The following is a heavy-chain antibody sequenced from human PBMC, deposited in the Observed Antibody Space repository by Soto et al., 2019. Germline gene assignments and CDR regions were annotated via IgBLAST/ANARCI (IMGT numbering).Heavy chain of an antibody. D-gene: IGHD2-15*01. CDR2: INPSGGST. V-gene: IGHV1-46*01. Sequence: GASVKVSCKASGYTFTSYYMHWVRQAPGQGLEWMGIINPSGGSTSYAQKFQGRVTMTRDTSTSTVYMELSSLRSEDTAVYYCARTGYCSGGSCYSVGFDYYYGRDVWGQGTTVTVSS. CDR1: GYTFTSYY. CDR3: ARTGYCSGGSCYSVGFDYYYGRDV. J-gene: IGHJ6*02.